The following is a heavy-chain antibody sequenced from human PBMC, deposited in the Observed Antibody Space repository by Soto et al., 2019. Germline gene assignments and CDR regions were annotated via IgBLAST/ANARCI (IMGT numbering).Heavy chain of an antibody. J-gene: IGHJ5*02. CDR3: ARAYASNKYWFDP. CDR2: IIPIFGAA. Sequence: SVKVSCKASGGSFSSYIISWVRQAPGQGLVWMGGIIPIFGAATYAQKFQDRVTITADESTRTAYMELSSLRSEDTALYYCARAYASNKYWFDPWGQGTLVTVSS. D-gene: IGHD2-2*01. CDR1: GGSFSSYI. V-gene: IGHV1-69*13.